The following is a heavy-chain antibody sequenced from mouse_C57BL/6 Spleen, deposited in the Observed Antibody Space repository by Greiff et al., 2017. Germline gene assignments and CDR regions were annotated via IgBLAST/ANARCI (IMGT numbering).Heavy chain of an antibody. Sequence: QVQLQQPGAELVKPGASVKVSCKASGYTFTSYWMHWVKQRPGQGLEWIGRIHPSDSDTNYNQKFKGKATLTVDKSSSTAYMQLSSLTSEDSAVYYCAIEAQATLAWFAYWGQGTLVTVSA. D-gene: IGHD3-2*02. CDR2: IHPSDSDT. CDR3: AIEAQATLAWFAY. J-gene: IGHJ3*01. V-gene: IGHV1-74*01. CDR1: GYTFTSYW.